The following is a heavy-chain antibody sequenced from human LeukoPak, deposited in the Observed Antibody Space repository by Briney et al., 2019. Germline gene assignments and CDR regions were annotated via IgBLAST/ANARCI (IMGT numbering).Heavy chain of an antibody. J-gene: IGHJ4*01. V-gene: IGHV3-74*01. CDR2: INSDGSST. D-gene: IGHD6-19*01. Sequence: PGGSLRLSCAASGFTFSSYWMHWVRQAPGKGLVWVSRINSDGSSTSYADSVKGRFTISRDNAKNTVYLQMNSLRAEDTAVYYCAKQVSGQWLTPDSGWGQGTLVTVSS. CDR1: GFTFSSYW. CDR3: AKQVSGQWLTPDSG.